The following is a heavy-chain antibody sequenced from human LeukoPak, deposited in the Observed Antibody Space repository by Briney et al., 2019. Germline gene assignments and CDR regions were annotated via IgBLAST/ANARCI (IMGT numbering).Heavy chain of an antibody. CDR2: IKSDGSGT. V-gene: IGHV3-74*01. Sequence: GGSLRLSCPASGFTFSGYWMHWVRQAPEKGLVWVSRIKSDGSGTTYADSVKGRFTISRDNAKNTLYLQMNSLRAEDTAVYYCARDLFSSGWYNYGMDVWGQGTTVTVSS. D-gene: IGHD6-19*01. CDR1: GFTFSGYW. CDR3: ARDLFSSGWYNYGMDV. J-gene: IGHJ6*02.